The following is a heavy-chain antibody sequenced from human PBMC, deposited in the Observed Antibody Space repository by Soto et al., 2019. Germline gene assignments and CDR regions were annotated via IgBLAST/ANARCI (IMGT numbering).Heavy chain of an antibody. CDR1: GGSISSYY. V-gene: IGHV4-59*01. J-gene: IGHJ4*02. Sequence: SETLSLTCTVSGGSISSYYWSWIRQPPGKGLEWIGYIYYSGSTNYNPSLKSRVTISVDTSKNQFSLKLSSVTAADTAVYYCARVGYGDYYFDYWGQGTLVTVSS. CDR3: ARVGYGDYYFDY. CDR2: IYYSGST. D-gene: IGHD4-17*01.